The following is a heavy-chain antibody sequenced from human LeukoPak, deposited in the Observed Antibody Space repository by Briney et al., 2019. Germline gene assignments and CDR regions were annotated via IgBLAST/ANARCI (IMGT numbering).Heavy chain of an antibody. CDR3: ARSKVVGSGWYGDFDY. D-gene: IGHD6-19*01. CDR1: GFTFSSYA. V-gene: IGHV3-30*04. CDR2: ISYDGSNK. Sequence: PGRSLRLSCAASGFTFSSYAMHWVRQAPGKGLEWVAVISYDGSNKYYADSVKGRFTISRDNSKNTLYLQMNSLRAEDTAVYYCARSKVVGSGWYGDFDYWGRGTLVTVSS. J-gene: IGHJ4*02.